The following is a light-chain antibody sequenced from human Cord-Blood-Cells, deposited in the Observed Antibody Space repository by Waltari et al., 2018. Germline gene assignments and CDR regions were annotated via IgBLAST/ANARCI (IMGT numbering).Light chain of an antibody. V-gene: IGLV2-14*01. CDR1: SSAVGGYNY. CDR2: DVT. Sequence: SALTQPASVSGSPGQSITISCTGTSSAVGGYNYVTWYKQHPGKAPKLMIYDVTNRPAGGANLFSGSKSGNTASLTISGLQAEDEADYYCSSYTSSSTRVFGGGTKLTVL. J-gene: IGLJ2*01. CDR3: SSYTSSSTRV.